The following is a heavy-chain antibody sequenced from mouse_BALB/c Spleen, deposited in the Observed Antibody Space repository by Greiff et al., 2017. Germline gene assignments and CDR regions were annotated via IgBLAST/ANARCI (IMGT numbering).Heavy chain of an antibody. CDR3: TRIYGNYVYAMDY. D-gene: IGHD2-1*01. CDR1: GFTFSSYT. V-gene: IGHV5-6-4*01. J-gene: IGHJ4*01. Sequence: EVKLEESGGGLVKPGGSLKLSCAASGFTFSSYTMSWVRQTPEKRLEWVATISSGGSYTYYPDSVKGRFTISRDNAKNTLYLQMSSLKSEDTAMYYCTRIYGNYVYAMDYWGQGTSVTVSS. CDR2: ISSGGSYT.